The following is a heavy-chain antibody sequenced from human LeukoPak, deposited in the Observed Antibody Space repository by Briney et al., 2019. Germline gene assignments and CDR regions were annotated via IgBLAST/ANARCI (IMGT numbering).Heavy chain of an antibody. D-gene: IGHD4-23*01. CDR3: AHSRTATVVTRGFDY. V-gene: IGHV2-5*01. J-gene: IGHJ4*02. CDR2: IYWNDDK. Sequence: SGPTLVNPPQTLTLTCIFSGFSLGTRGVGVGWSRQPPGKALEWLPLIYWNDDKRYSPSLKSRLTITKDTSKNQVVLTMTNMDPVDTATYYCAHSRTATVVTRGFDYWGQGTLVTVSS. CDR1: GFSLGTRGVG.